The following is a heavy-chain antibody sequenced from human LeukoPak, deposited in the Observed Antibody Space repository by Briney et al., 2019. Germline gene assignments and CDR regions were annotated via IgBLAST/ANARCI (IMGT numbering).Heavy chain of an antibody. V-gene: IGHV1-69*10. CDR2: IIPILGIA. CDR3: ARSVGATSYYYYYGMDV. J-gene: IGHJ6*02. D-gene: IGHD1-26*01. Sequence: SVKVSCKASGYTFTSYGISWVRQAPGQGLEWMGGIIPILGIANYAQKFQGRVTITADKSTSTAYMELSSLRSEDTAVYYCARSVGATSYYYYYGMDVWGQGTTVTVSS. CDR1: GYTFTSYG.